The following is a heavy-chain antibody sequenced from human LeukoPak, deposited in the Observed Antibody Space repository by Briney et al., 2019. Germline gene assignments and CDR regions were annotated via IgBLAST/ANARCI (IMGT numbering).Heavy chain of an antibody. Sequence: GGSLRLSCAASGLTFSSYSMNWVRQAPGKGLEWVSSISSSSSYIYYADSVKGRFTISRDNAKNSLYLQMNSLRAEDTAVYYCARDRDSSGYYYGMDVWGQGTTVTVSS. D-gene: IGHD3-22*01. CDR1: GLTFSSYS. J-gene: IGHJ6*02. CDR2: ISSSSSYI. CDR3: ARDRDSSGYYYGMDV. V-gene: IGHV3-21*01.